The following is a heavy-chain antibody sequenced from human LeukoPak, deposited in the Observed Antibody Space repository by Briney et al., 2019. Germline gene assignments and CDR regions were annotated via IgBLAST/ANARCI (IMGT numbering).Heavy chain of an antibody. CDR2: MNPNSGNT. CDR3: ARGSANPNYYYMDV. Sequence: ASVKVSCKASGYTFTSYDINWVRQATGQGLEWMGWMNPNSGNTGYAQKFQGRVTMTRNTSISTAYVELSSLRSEDTAVYYCARGSANPNYYYMDVWGKGTTVTVSS. V-gene: IGHV1-8*01. J-gene: IGHJ6*03. D-gene: IGHD5-18*01. CDR1: GYTFTSYD.